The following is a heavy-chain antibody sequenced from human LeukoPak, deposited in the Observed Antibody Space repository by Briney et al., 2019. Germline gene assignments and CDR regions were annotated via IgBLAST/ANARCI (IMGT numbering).Heavy chain of an antibody. CDR1: GFTFSSYE. J-gene: IGHJ6*02. CDR2: ISRSGSTK. V-gene: IGHV3-48*03. Sequence: GGSLRLSCAASGFTFSSYEMSWVRQAQGKGLEWVSYISRSGSTKYYAASVRGRSTISRDNAKNSLYLQMNSLRAEDTAVYYCARVRSWFGEGMDVWGQGTTVTVSS. D-gene: IGHD3-10*01. CDR3: ARVRSWFGEGMDV.